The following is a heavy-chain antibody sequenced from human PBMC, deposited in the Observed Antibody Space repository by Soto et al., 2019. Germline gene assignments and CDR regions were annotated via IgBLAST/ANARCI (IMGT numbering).Heavy chain of an antibody. CDR2: INHSGST. Sequence: PSETLSLTCAVYGGSFSGYYWSWIRQPPGKGLEWIGEINHSGSTNYNPSLKSRVTISVDTSKNQFSLKLSSVTAADTAVYYCAREVPVQFPYFDYWGQGTLVTVSS. CDR3: AREVPVQFPYFDY. J-gene: IGHJ4*02. D-gene: IGHD4-4*01. V-gene: IGHV4-34*01. CDR1: GGSFSGYY.